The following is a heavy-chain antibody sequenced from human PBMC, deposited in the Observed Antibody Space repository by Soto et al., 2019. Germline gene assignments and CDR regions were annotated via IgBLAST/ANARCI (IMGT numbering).Heavy chain of an antibody. V-gene: IGHV4-34*01. Sequence: SETLSLTCAVYGGSFSGYYWSWIRQPPGKGLEWIGEINHSGSTNYNPSLKSRVTISVDTSKNQFSLKLSSVTAADTAVYYCARGPRLLWFGGQGTLVTVSS. CDR1: GGSFSGYY. CDR2: INHSGST. J-gene: IGHJ4*02. D-gene: IGHD3-10*01. CDR3: ARGPRLLWF.